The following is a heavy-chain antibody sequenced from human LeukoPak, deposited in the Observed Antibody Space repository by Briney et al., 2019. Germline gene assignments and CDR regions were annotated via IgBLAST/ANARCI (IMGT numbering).Heavy chain of an antibody. D-gene: IGHD3-9*01. Sequence: ASVKVSCKVSGHSLIELPIHWVRQAPGKGFEWMGGFDPEDGETTYAQTFQGRVTMTEDTSIDTAYMELSSLRFDDTAVYYCTTAFYIDGAPGHWGLGTRVTVSS. V-gene: IGHV1-24*01. CDR1: GHSLIELP. J-gene: IGHJ4*02. CDR2: FDPEDGET. CDR3: TTAFYIDGAPGH.